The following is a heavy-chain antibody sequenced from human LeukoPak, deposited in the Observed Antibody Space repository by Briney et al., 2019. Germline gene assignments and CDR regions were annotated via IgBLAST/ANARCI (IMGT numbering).Heavy chain of an antibody. CDR2: VFDSGRT. J-gene: IGHJ4*02. CDR1: GGSMTTHH. Sequence: SETLSLTCTLSGGSMTTHHWNWIRQTPGKGLEWIGYVFDSGRTKVNPSLKSRITLSADTSKNQFSLRLSSVTAADTAVYYCATIKRGSIYGYFDFWGQGILVTVSS. D-gene: IGHD5-18*01. V-gene: IGHV4-59*11. CDR3: ATIKRGSIYGYFDF.